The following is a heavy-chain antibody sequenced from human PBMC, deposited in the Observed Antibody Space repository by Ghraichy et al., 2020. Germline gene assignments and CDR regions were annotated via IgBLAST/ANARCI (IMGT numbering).Heavy chain of an antibody. V-gene: IGHV3-74*01. CDR1: GFTFSSYW. CDR3: ARGSSSWYLYYYGMDV. Sequence: GGSLRLSCAASGFTFSSYWMHWVRQAPGKGLVWVSRINSDGSSTSYADSVKGRFTISRDNAKNTLYLQMNSLRAEDTAVYYCARGSSSWYLYYYGMDVWGQGTTVTVSS. D-gene: IGHD6-13*01. CDR2: INSDGSST. J-gene: IGHJ6*02.